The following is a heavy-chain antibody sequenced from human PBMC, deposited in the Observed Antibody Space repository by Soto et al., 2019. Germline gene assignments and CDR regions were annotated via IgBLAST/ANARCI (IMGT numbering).Heavy chain of an antibody. CDR2: INAGVGSA. CDR3: ARTHVDNWSIDY. J-gene: IGHJ4*02. D-gene: IGHD1-20*01. CDR1: GFTFGSYA. V-gene: IGHV3-23*01. Sequence: GGSLRLSCAASGFTFGSYAMSWVRQAPGKGLEWVSGINAGVGSAFYADSVKGRFTISRDNSRDTLFLQMSSLRAEDTALYYCARTHVDNWSIDYWGQGTLVTVSS.